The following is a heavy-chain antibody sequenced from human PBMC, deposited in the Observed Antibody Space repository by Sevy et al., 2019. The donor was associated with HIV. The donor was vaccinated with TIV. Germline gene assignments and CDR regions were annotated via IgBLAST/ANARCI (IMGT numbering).Heavy chain of an antibody. Sequence: GGSLRLSCAASGFTFSSYWMHWVRQAPGKGLVWVSRINSDGSSTSYADSVKGRFTISRDNAKNTRYLQMNSLRAEDTAVYYCARVPPRLEVVSTDAFDIWGQGTMVTVSS. J-gene: IGHJ3*02. CDR2: INSDGSST. CDR3: ARVPPRLEVVSTDAFDI. CDR1: GFTFSSYW. D-gene: IGHD3-22*01. V-gene: IGHV3-74*01.